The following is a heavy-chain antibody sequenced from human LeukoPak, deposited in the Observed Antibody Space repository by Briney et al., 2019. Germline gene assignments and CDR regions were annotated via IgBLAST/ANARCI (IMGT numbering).Heavy chain of an antibody. CDR3: ARYNDYGGNSGDDAFDI. J-gene: IGHJ3*02. V-gene: IGHV4-39*07. Sequence: SETLSLTCTVSGGSISSSNNYWGWIRQPPGKGLEWIGSIYYSGSTYYNPSLKSRVTISVDTSKNQFSLKLSSVTAADTAVYYCARYNDYGGNSGDDAFDIWGQGTMVTVSS. CDR1: GGSISSSNNY. CDR2: IYYSGST. D-gene: IGHD4-23*01.